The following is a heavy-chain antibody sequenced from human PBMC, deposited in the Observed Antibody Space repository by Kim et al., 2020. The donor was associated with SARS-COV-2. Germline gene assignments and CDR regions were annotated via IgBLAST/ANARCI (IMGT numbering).Heavy chain of an antibody. CDR3: ARDIIVLVATSTNYYYGMDV. D-gene: IGHD5-12*01. CDR1: GFTFSSYS. V-gene: IGHV3-21*04. Sequence: GGSLRLSCAASGFTFSSYSMNWVRQAPGKGLEWVSSISSSSSYIYYADSVKGRFTISRDNAKNSLYLQMNSLRAEDTAVYYCARDIIVLVATSTNYYYGMDVWGQGTTVTVSS. CDR2: ISSSSSYI. J-gene: IGHJ6*02.